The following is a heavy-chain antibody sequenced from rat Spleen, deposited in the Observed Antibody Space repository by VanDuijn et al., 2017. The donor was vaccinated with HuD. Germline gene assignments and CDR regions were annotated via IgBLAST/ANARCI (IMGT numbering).Heavy chain of an antibody. V-gene: IGHV5-7*01. D-gene: IGHD4-4*01. Sequence: EVQLVESGGGLVQPGRSLKLSCAASGFTFSDYNMAWVRQAPTKGLEWVASISYDDTSTHYRDSVKGRFTISRDIAKSSLFLQMDSLRSEDTATYYCARHGWGYGVMDAWGQGVMVTVSS. CDR1: GFTFSDYN. CDR2: ISYDDTST. J-gene: IGHJ2*01. CDR3: ARHGWGYGVMDA.